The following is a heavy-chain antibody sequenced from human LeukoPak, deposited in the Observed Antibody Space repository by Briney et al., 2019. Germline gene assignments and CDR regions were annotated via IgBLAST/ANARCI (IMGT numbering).Heavy chain of an antibody. J-gene: IGHJ3*02. CDR3: ARGRYCSADICSGGDAFDI. V-gene: IGHV4-61*02. Sequence: PSETLSLTCTVSGGSISSSSYYWGWIRQPAGKGLEWIGRIYNRGSTNYNPSLKSRVTMSVDTSKNQFSLKLSSVTAADTAVYYCARGRYCSADICSGGDAFDIWGQGTMVSVSS. D-gene: IGHD2-15*01. CDR1: GGSISSSSYY. CDR2: IYNRGST.